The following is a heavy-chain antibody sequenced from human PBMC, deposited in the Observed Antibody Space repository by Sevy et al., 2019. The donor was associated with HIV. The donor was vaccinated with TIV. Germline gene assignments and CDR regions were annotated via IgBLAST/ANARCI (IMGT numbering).Heavy chain of an antibody. CDR2: INPNSGGT. D-gene: IGHD2-15*01. Sequence: ASVKVSCKASGYTFTGYYMHWVRQAPGQGLEWMGRINPNSGGTNYAQKFQGRVTMTRDTSISTADKELSRLRSDDTAVYYCARATKIGYCSGGSCSRNYYYGMDVWGQGTTVTVSS. CDR1: GYTFTGYY. V-gene: IGHV1-2*06. CDR3: ARATKIGYCSGGSCSRNYYYGMDV. J-gene: IGHJ6*02.